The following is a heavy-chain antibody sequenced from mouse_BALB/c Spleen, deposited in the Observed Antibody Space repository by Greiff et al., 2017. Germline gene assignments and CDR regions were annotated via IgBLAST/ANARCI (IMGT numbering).Heavy chain of an antibody. CDR1: GYTFTSYW. J-gene: IGHJ3*01. CDR3: TSHIGRGFAY. Sequence: EVQLQESGTVLARPGASVKMSCKASGYTFTSYWMHWVKQRPGQGLEWIGAIYPGNSDTSYNQKFKGKAKLTAVTSTSTAYMELSSLTNEDSAVYYCTSHIGRGFAYWGQGTLVTVSA. CDR2: IYPGNSDT. V-gene: IGHV1-5*01. D-gene: IGHD2-14*01.